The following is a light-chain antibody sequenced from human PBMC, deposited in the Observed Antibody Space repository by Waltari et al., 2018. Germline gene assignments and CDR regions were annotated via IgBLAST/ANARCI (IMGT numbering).Light chain of an antibody. J-gene: IGLJ1*01. CDR2: EVF. Sequence: HSALTQPASVSGTPGQSITLPCSGTTNDVGGYDPVSWYQQHPGEAPKLLICEVFKRPPDTSSRFSGAKSGSTASLTISGLQPEDEADYYCCAYAGRGTYVFGSGTKVTVL. V-gene: IGLV2-23*02. CDR3: CAYAGRGTYV. CDR1: TNDVGGYDP.